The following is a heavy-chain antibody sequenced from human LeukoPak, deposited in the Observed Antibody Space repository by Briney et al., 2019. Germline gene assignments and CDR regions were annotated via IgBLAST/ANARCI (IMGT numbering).Heavy chain of an antibody. CDR1: GFTFSSFA. V-gene: IGHV3-23*01. CDR2: LSGSGGST. Sequence: PGGSLRLSCAASGFTFSSFAMSWVRQAPGKGLEWVSALSGSGGSTYYADSVRGRFTTSRDNSKNTLSLQMDSLRAEDTAVYYCARDLSMYYYYGMDVWGQGTTVTVSS. CDR3: ARDLSMYYYYGMDV. J-gene: IGHJ6*02.